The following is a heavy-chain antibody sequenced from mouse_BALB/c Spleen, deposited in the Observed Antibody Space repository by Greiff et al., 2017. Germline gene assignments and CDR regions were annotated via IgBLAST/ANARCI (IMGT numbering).Heavy chain of an antibody. CDR1: GYSITSDYA. J-gene: IGHJ3*01. CDR3: ARSYYYGSSYLFAY. D-gene: IGHD1-1*01. CDR2: ISYSGST. Sequence: EVKLQESGPGLVKPSQSLSLTCTVTGYSITSDYAWNWIRQFPGNKLEWMGYISYSGSTSYNPSLKSRISITRDTSKNQFFLQLNSVTTEDTATYYCARSYYYGSSYLFAYWGQGTLVTVSA. V-gene: IGHV3-2*02.